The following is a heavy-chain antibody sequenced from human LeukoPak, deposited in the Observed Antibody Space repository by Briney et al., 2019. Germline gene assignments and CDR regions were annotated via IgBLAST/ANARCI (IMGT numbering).Heavy chain of an antibody. CDR3: ARGRRYSSGWYDAFDI. CDR1: GFTFSNSW. CDR2: INQDGSET. Sequence: GGSLRLSCAGSGFTFSNSWMNWVRQVPGKGLEWVANINQDGSETYYVDSVKGRFTISRDNAKNLLYLQMNSLRSEDTAVYYCARGRRYSSGWYDAFDIWGQGTVVTVSS. D-gene: IGHD6-19*01. V-gene: IGHV3-7*03. J-gene: IGHJ3*02.